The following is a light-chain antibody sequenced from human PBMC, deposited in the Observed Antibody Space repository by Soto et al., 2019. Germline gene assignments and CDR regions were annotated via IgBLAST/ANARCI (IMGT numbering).Light chain of an antibody. V-gene: IGLV2-8*01. CDR3: ISYAGRNNLV. J-gene: IGLJ2*01. Sequence: QSALTQPPSASGSPGQSVTISCTGTSSDVGGYNYVSWYQQHPGKAPKLMIYEVTKRPSGVPDRFSGSKSGNTASLTVSGLQAEDEAYYYCISYAGRNNLVFGGGTKVTVL. CDR1: SSDVGGYNY. CDR2: EVT.